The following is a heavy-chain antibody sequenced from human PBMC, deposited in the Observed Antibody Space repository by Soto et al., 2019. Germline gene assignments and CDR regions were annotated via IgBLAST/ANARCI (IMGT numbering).Heavy chain of an antibody. CDR1: GFTVSSNY. Sequence: GGSLRLSCAASGFTVSSNYMSWVRQAPGKWLEWVSVIYSGGSTYYADSVKGRFTISRDNSKNTLYLQMNSLRAEDTAVYYCARVKLMGSYGRLYYYYGMDVWGQGTTVTVSS. CDR3: ARVKLMGSYGRLYYYYGMDV. CDR2: IYSGGST. D-gene: IGHD5-18*01. V-gene: IGHV3-53*01. J-gene: IGHJ6*02.